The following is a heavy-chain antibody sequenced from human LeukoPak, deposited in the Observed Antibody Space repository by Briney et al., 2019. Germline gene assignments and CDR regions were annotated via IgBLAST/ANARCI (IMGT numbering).Heavy chain of an antibody. J-gene: IGHJ4*02. Sequence: PSETLSLTCAVYGGSFSGYYWSWIRQPPGKGLGWIGEINHSGSTNYNPSLKSRVTISVDTSKNQFSLKLSSVTAADTAVYYCARVYDYVWGSYRYYFDYWGQGTLVTVSS. V-gene: IGHV4-34*01. CDR1: GGSFSGYY. D-gene: IGHD3-16*02. CDR3: ARVYDYVWGSYRYYFDY. CDR2: INHSGST.